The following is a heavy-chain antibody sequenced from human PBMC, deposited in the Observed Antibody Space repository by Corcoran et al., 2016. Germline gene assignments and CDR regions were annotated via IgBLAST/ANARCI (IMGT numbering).Heavy chain of an antibody. D-gene: IGHD3-3*01. V-gene: IGHV1-2*02. CDR2: INPNSGGT. CDR3: ARAVFWSGQVFQRAGMDV. Sequence: QVQLVQSGAEVKKPGASVKVSCKASGYTFTGYYMHWVRQAPGQGLEWMGWINPNSGGTNYAQKFQGRVTMTRDTSISTAYMELGRLRSDDTSVYYCARAVFWSGQVFQRAGMDVWGQGTTVTVSS. CDR1: GYTFTGYY. J-gene: IGHJ6*02.